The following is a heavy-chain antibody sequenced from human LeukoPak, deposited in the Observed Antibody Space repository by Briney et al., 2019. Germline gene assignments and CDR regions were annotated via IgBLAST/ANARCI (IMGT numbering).Heavy chain of an antibody. D-gene: IGHD3-22*01. CDR3: ARDSRYYYDSSGSALGMDV. J-gene: IGHJ6*02. V-gene: IGHV4-59*01. CDR1: GGSISSYY. Sequence: PSETLSLTCTVSGGSISSYYWSWIRQPPGEGLEWIGYIYYSGSTNYNPSLKSRVTISVDTSKNQFSLKLSSVTAADTAVYYCARDSRYYYDSSGSALGMDVWGQGTTVTVSS. CDR2: IYYSGST.